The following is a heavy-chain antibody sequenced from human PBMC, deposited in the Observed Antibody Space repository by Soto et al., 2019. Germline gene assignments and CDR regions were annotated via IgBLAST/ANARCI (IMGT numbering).Heavy chain of an antibody. CDR1: GYTFTSYG. D-gene: IGHD4-17*01. CDR3: ARLLADYGDYLAYAFDI. CDR2: ISAYNGNT. V-gene: IGHV1-18*01. J-gene: IGHJ3*02. Sequence: ASVKVSCKASGYTFTSYGISWVRQAPGQGLEWMGWISAYNGNTNYAQKLQGRVTMTTDTSTSTAYMELRSLRSDDTAVYYCARLLADYGDYLAYAFDIWGQGTMVTVSS.